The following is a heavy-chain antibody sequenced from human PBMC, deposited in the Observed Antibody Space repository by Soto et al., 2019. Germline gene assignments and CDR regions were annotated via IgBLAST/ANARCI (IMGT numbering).Heavy chain of an antibody. J-gene: IGHJ6*03. Sequence: GESLNISCKGSGYSFTNYWIGWVRQMPGKGLEWMGIVYPGTSDTRYSPSFQGQVTISADKSITTAYLQWSSLKASDTAMYYCVRHESGGRSGFYYYMAVWGKGTTVTVSS. CDR2: VYPGTSDT. CDR1: GYSFTNYW. D-gene: IGHD2-15*01. V-gene: IGHV5-51*01. CDR3: VRHESGGRSGFYYYMAV.